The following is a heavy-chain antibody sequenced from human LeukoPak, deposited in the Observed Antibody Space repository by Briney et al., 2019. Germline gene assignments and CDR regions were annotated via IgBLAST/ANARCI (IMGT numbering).Heavy chain of an antibody. J-gene: IGHJ4*02. CDR1: GGSISSYY. CDR2: IYYSGST. CDR3: ARDADY. V-gene: IGHV4-59*01. Sequence: SETLSLTCTVSGGSISSYYWSWIRQPPGKGLEWIGYIYYSGSTDYNPSLKSRVTISVDTSKNQFSLKLSSVTAADTAVYYCARDADYWGQGTLVAVSS.